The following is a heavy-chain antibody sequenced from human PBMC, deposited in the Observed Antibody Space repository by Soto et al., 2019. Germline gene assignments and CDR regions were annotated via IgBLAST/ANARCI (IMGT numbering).Heavy chain of an antibody. V-gene: IGHV3-23*01. J-gene: IGHJ6*03. CDR3: AKGAVAGPAYYYMDV. CDR2: ISGSGGST. Sequence: GGSLRLSCAASGFTFSSYAMSWVRQAPGKGLEWISAISGSGGSTYYADSVKGRFTISRDNSKNTLYLQMNSLRAEDTAVYYCAKGAVAGPAYYYMDVWGKGTTVTVSS. D-gene: IGHD6-19*01. CDR1: GFTFSSYA.